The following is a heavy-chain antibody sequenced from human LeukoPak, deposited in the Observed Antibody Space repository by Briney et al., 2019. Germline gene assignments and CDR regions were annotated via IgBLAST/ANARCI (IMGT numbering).Heavy chain of an antibody. Sequence: GESLKIFCKGSGYSFTSYWIGWVRQMPGKGLEWMGIIYPGDSDTRYSPSFQGQVTISADKSISTAYLQWSSLKASDTAMYYCARPGGVVVPAVKGAFDIWGQGTMVTVSS. D-gene: IGHD2-2*01. V-gene: IGHV5-51*01. J-gene: IGHJ3*02. CDR2: IYPGDSDT. CDR3: ARPGGVVVPAVKGAFDI. CDR1: GYSFTSYW.